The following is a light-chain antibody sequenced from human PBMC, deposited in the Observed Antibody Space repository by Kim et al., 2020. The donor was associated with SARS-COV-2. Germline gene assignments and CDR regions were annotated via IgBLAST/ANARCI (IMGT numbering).Light chain of an antibody. Sequence: GQAATISCTGTSSDVGGYNYVSWYQYHPGKAPKVMIYEVSKRPSWVPDRFSGSKSGNTASLTVSGLQAEDEADYYCSSYAGTNSVVFGGGTQLTVL. CDR3: SSYAGTNSVV. J-gene: IGLJ2*01. CDR2: EVS. CDR1: SSDVGGYNY. V-gene: IGLV2-8*01.